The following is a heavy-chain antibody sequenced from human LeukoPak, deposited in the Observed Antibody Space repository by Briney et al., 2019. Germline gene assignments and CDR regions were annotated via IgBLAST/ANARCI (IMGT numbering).Heavy chain of an antibody. Sequence: PSETLSLTCTLSGASVSSGGFYWSWIRQPPGKGLEWIGYIYYSASTNYNPSLKSRVTISVDTSKNQFSLKLRSVTAADTAVYYCARDRKYQPNYYYYYGMDVWGQGTTVTVSS. CDR2: IYYSAST. J-gene: IGHJ6*02. CDR3: ARDRKYQPNYYYYYGMDV. D-gene: IGHD2-2*01. CDR1: GASVSSGGFY. V-gene: IGHV4-61*08.